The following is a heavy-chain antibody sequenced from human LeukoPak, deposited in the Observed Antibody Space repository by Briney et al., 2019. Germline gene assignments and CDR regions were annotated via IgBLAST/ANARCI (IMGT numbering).Heavy chain of an antibody. J-gene: IGHJ4*02. CDR2: IYSSGST. CDR1: GASISGSGYY. V-gene: IGHV4-39*01. D-gene: IGHD1-26*01. Sequence: SETLSLTCTVSGASISGSGYYWGWIRQPPGKGLEWIGSIYSSGSTYYNASLQSRVTISIETSKNQISLRLNSVAAADTAMYYCAKSGGYGLIDYWGQGTLVTVSS. CDR3: AKSGGYGLIDY.